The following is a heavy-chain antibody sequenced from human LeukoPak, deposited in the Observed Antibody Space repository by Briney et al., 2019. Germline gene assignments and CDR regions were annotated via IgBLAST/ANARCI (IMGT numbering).Heavy chain of an antibody. D-gene: IGHD1-1*01. Sequence: SETLSLTCTVSGGSISNNSDYWGWIRQPPGKGLEWIGSIYYSATTFYNPSLKSRVTISVDTSKNQFSLRLSSVTAADTAVYYCARLTRTTAASSIPFDYWGQGTLVIVSS. CDR2: IYYSATT. V-gene: IGHV4-39*01. CDR1: GGSISNNSDY. CDR3: ARLTRTTAASSIPFDY. J-gene: IGHJ4*02.